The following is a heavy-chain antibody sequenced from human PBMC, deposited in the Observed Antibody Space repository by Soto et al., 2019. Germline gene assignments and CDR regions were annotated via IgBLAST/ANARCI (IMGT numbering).Heavy chain of an antibody. D-gene: IGHD3-10*01. Sequence: EVQLVESGGGLVKPGGSLRLSCAASGFTFSSYSMNWVRQAPGKGLEWVSSISSSSSYIYYADSVKGRFTISRDNAKKSLYLQMNSLRAEDTAVYYCAIDGLLLWFGELFPPPTTRNAFDIWGQGTMVTVSS. CDR2: ISSSSSYI. CDR3: AIDGLLLWFGELFPPPTTRNAFDI. V-gene: IGHV3-21*01. CDR1: GFTFSSYS. J-gene: IGHJ3*02.